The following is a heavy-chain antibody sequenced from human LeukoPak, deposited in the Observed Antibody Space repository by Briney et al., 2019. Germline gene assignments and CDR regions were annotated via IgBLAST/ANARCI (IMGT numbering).Heavy chain of an antibody. D-gene: IGHD4-17*01. V-gene: IGHV3-23*01. CDR1: GFTFSSYA. CDR3: AKDPSPYGDYVWAY. Sequence: GGSLRLSCAASGFTFSSYAMSWVRQAPGKGRECVSAISGSGGSTSYADSVKGRFTISRDNSKNTLYLQMNSLRAEDTAVYYCAKDPSPYGDYVWAYWGQGTLVTVSS. J-gene: IGHJ4*02. CDR2: ISGSGGST.